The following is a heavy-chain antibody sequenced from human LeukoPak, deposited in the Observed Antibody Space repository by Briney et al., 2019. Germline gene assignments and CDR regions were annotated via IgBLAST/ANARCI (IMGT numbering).Heavy chain of an antibody. Sequence: GGSLRLSCAASGFTFSSYGMHWVRQAPGKGLEWGAVIWYDGSNKYYADSVKGRFTISRDNSKNTLYLQMNSLRAEDTAVYYCAREDTAMVTAYYYYGMDVWGQGTTVTVSS. V-gene: IGHV3-33*01. D-gene: IGHD5-18*01. CDR3: AREDTAMVTAYYYYGMDV. CDR1: GFTFSSYG. CDR2: IWYDGSNK. J-gene: IGHJ6*02.